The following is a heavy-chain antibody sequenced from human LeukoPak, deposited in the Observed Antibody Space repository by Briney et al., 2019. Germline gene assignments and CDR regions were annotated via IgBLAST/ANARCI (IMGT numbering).Heavy chain of an antibody. CDR3: ARDYYYDSSGYLPTGFDY. D-gene: IGHD3-22*01. Sequence: GGSLRLSCAASGFTFSSYSMNWDRQAPGKGLEWVSSISSSSSYIYYADSVKGRFTISRDNAKNSLYLQMNSLRAEDTAVYYCARDYYYDSSGYLPTGFDYWGQGTLVTVSS. CDR1: GFTFSSYS. V-gene: IGHV3-21*01. J-gene: IGHJ4*02. CDR2: ISSSSSYI.